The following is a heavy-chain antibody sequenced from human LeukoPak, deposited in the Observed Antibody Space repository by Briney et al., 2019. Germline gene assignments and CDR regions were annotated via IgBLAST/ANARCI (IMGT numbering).Heavy chain of an antibody. Sequence: PGGSLRLSCAASGFTVSSNYMSWVRQTPGKGLEWVSVIYSGGSTYYADSVKGRFTIARDNSKNTMSLQMSSLRAEDTALYYCAKGSGNGYGSGPFDYWGQGTLVTVSS. CDR2: IYSGGST. CDR3: AKGSGNGYGSGPFDY. J-gene: IGHJ4*02. D-gene: IGHD3-10*01. CDR1: GFTVSSNY. V-gene: IGHV3-53*01.